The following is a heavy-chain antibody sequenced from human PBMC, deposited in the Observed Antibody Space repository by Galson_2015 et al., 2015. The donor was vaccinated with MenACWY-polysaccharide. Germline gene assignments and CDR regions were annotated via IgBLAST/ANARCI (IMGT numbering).Heavy chain of an antibody. V-gene: IGHV3-30-3*01. D-gene: IGHD6-13*01. CDR3: AREGSRIAFHAFDT. Sequence: SLRLSCAASGFSFRHYGLHWVRQAPGKGLEWVAVTSYDGTNKSYAESVKGRFTISRDNSKNTLFLQMNSLRAEDTALYYCAREGSRIAFHAFDTWGQGTMVTVSS. CDR2: TSYDGTNK. CDR1: GFSFRHYG. J-gene: IGHJ3*02.